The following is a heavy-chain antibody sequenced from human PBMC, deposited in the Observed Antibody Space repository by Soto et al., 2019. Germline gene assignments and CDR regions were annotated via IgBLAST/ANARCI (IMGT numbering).Heavy chain of an antibody. V-gene: IGHV3-7*03. CDR3: ARDPITMVRGVNYYYYYGMDV. Sequence: GGSLRPSCAASGFTFSSYWMSWVRQAPGKGLEGVANIKQDGSEKYYVDSVKGRFTISRDNAKNSLYLQMNSLRAEDTAVYYCARDPITMVRGVNYYYYYGMDVWGQGTTVTVSS. J-gene: IGHJ6*02. D-gene: IGHD3-10*01. CDR2: IKQDGSEK. CDR1: GFTFSSYW.